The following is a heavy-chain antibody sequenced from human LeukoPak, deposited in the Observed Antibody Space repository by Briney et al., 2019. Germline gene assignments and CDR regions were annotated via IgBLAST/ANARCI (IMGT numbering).Heavy chain of an antibody. D-gene: IGHD3-22*01. CDR3: ARETPYYYDSSGYS. CDR1: GFTFSSYS. J-gene: IGHJ5*02. CDR2: ISSSSSTI. Sequence: GGSLRLSCAASGFTFSSYSMNWVRQAPGKGLEWVSYISSSSSTIYYADSVKGRFTISRDNAKNSLYLQMNSLRAEDTAVYYCARETPYYYDSSGYSWGQGTLVTVSS. V-gene: IGHV3-48*04.